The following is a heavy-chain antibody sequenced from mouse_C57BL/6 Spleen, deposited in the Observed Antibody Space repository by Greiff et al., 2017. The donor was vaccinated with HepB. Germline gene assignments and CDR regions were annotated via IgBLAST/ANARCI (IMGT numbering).Heavy chain of an antibody. CDR2: ISSGGDYI. J-gene: IGHJ4*01. CDR1: GFTFSSYA. V-gene: IGHV5-9-1*02. CDR3: TRGSERVWAMDY. Sequence: EVKLVESGEGLVKPGGSLKLSCAASGFTFSSYAMSWVRQTPEKRLEWVAYISSGGDYIYYADTVKGRFTISRDNARNTLYLQMSSLKSEDTAMYYCTRGSERVWAMDYWGQGTSVTVSS.